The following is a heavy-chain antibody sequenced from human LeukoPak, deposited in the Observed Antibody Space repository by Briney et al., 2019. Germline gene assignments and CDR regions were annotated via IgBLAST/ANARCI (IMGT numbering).Heavy chain of an antibody. CDR3: AKAGRTTVTNPYFDY. D-gene: IGHD4-17*01. CDR1: GFTFSSDG. V-gene: IGHV3-33*06. Sequence: GGSLRLSCAASGFTFSSDGMHWGGQAPGKGLERVAVICYDGSNKYYADSVKGRFTIPRDNSKITLYLQMNSLRAEDTAVYYCAKAGRTTVTNPYFDYWGQGTLVTVSS. CDR2: ICYDGSNK. J-gene: IGHJ4*02.